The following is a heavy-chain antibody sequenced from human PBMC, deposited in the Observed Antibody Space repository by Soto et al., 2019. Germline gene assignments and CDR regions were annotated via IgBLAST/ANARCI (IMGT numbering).Heavy chain of an antibody. CDR2: IKSKTDGGTT. CDR3: TTVSLIDYGDYVLDY. J-gene: IGHJ4*02. D-gene: IGHD4-17*01. Sequence: GGSLRLSCAASGFTFSNAWMSWVRQAPGKGLEWVGRIKSKTDGGTTDYAAPVKGRFTISRDDSKNTLYLQMNSLKTEDTAVYYCTTVSLIDYGDYVLDYWGQGTLVTVSS. V-gene: IGHV3-15*01. CDR1: GFTFSNAW.